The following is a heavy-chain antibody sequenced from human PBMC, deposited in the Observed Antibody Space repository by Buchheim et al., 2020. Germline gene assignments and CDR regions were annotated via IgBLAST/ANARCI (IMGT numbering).Heavy chain of an antibody. J-gene: IGHJ6*02. D-gene: IGHD2-2*01. Sequence: EVQLVESGGGLVKPGGSLRLSCAVSGFTFSSYSMNWVRQAPGKGLEWVSSISSSSSYIYYADSVKGRFTISRDNAKNSLYLQMNSLRAEDTAVYYCARDLSSTSWTYYYYYGMDVWGQGTT. CDR2: ISSSSSYI. V-gene: IGHV3-21*01. CDR1: GFTFSSYS. CDR3: ARDLSSTSWTYYYYYGMDV.